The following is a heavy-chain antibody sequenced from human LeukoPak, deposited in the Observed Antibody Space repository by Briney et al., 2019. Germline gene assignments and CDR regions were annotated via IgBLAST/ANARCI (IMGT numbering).Heavy chain of an antibody. CDR3: TRDTGTTGEVKFDP. Sequence: SETLSLTCTASGNSFGDYYWSWIRQPAGKGLEWIGRIYTSGSTTYNPSLKSRVTMSVDTSKSQFSLNLMSVTAADTAVYYCTRDTGTTGEVKFDPWGQGTLVTVSS. CDR1: GNSFGDYY. D-gene: IGHD4-17*01. CDR2: IYTSGST. V-gene: IGHV4-4*07. J-gene: IGHJ5*02.